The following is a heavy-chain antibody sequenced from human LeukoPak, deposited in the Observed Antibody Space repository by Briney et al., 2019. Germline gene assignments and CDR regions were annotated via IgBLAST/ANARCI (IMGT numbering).Heavy chain of an antibody. J-gene: IGHJ4*02. CDR2: ITGSGGNT. D-gene: IGHD4-17*01. V-gene: IGHV3-23*01. Sequence: GGSLRLSCAASGFTFSSNGMSWVRQAPGKGLEWVSSITGSGGNTYYADSVKGRFTISRDNSKNTLYLQMNSLRADDTAVCYCTKRSSTVTPKTYYFDYWGQGTLVTVSS. CDR3: TKRSSTVTPKTYYFDY. CDR1: GFTFSSNG.